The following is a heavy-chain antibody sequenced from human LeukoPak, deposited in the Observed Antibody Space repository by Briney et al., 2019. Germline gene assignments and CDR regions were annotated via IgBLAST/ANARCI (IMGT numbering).Heavy chain of an antibody. CDR3: ARRSGYSSSWYYFDY. Sequence: GESLKISCKGSGYSFTSHWIAWVRQMPGKGLEWMGIIYPGDSDTRYSPSFQGQVTISVDKSISTAYVQWSSLKASGTAMYYCARRSGYSSSWYYFDYWGQGTLVTVSS. D-gene: IGHD6-13*01. CDR2: IYPGDSDT. CDR1: GYSFTSHW. V-gene: IGHV5-51*01. J-gene: IGHJ4*02.